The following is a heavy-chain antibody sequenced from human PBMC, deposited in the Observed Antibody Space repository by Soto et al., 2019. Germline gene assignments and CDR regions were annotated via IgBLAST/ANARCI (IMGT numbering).Heavy chain of an antibody. V-gene: IGHV1-3*01. Sequence: VASVKVSCNASGYTFTSYAMHWVRQAPGQRLEWMGCINAVNGNTKYSQTFQGRVNITRDTSASTAYMELSSLRSEDTAVYYCARGAAHSSSWYLYNWFDXWGQGTLFTVSX. CDR2: INAVNGNT. CDR3: ARGAAHSSSWYLYNWFDX. D-gene: IGHD6-13*01. J-gene: IGHJ5*02. CDR1: GYTFTSYA.